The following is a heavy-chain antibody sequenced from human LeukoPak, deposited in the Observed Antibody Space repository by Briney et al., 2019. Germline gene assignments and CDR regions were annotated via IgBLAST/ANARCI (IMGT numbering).Heavy chain of an antibody. V-gene: IGHV3-66*01. D-gene: IGHD1-7*01. Sequence: PGGSLRLSCAASGFTVSSNYMSWVRQAPGKGLELVSVIYSGGSTYYADSVKGRFTISRDNSKNTLYLQMNSLRAEDTAVYYCARNSRLYYYGMDVWGQGTTVTVSS. CDR2: IYSGGST. CDR1: GFTVSSNY. J-gene: IGHJ6*02. CDR3: ARNSRLYYYGMDV.